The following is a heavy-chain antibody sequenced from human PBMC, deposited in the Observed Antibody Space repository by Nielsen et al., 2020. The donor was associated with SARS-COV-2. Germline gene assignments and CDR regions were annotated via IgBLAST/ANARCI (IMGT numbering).Heavy chain of an antibody. D-gene: IGHD6-6*01. V-gene: IGHV3-64*01. Sequence: GESLKISCAASGFTFSSYAMHWVRQAPGKGLEYVSAISSNGGSTYYANSVKGRFTISRDNSKNTLYLQMNSLRAEDTAVYYCAKMTSSQVDYWGQGTLVTVSS. CDR3: AKMTSSQVDY. CDR2: ISSNGGST. J-gene: IGHJ4*02. CDR1: GFTFSSYA.